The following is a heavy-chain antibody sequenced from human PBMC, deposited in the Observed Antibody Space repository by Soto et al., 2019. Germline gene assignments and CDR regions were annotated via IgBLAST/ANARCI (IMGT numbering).Heavy chain of an antibody. D-gene: IGHD3-22*01. Sequence: SETLSLTCTVSCGSISSSSYYWGWIRQPPGKGLEWIGSIYYSGSTYYNPSLKSRVTISVDTSKNQFSLKLSSVTAADTAVYYCARVYDSSGYYPSWFDPWGQGTLVTVSS. CDR1: CGSISSSSYY. CDR3: ARVYDSSGYYPSWFDP. J-gene: IGHJ5*02. V-gene: IGHV4-39*01. CDR2: IYYSGST.